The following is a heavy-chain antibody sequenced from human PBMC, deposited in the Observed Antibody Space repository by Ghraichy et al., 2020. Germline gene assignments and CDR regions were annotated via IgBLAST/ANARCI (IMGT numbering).Heavy chain of an antibody. Sequence: ASVKVSCKASGYTFTSYGISWVRQAPGQGLEWMEWISAYNGNTNYAQKLQGRVTMTTDTSTSTAYMELRSLRSDDTAVYYCASGVAGERYYYDSSGYYWGAFDIWGQGTMVTVSS. CDR3: ASGVAGERYYYDSSGYYWGAFDI. V-gene: IGHV1-18*01. CDR1: GYTFTSYG. D-gene: IGHD3-22*01. CDR2: ISAYNGNT. J-gene: IGHJ3*02.